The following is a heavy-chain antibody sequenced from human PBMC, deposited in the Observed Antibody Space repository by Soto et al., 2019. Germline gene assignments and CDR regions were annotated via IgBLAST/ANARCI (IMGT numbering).Heavy chain of an antibody. CDR1: GGSISNSSYQ. CDR3: LRIAVAGTFTGFLY. V-gene: IGHV4-39*01. Sequence: SETLSLTCTVSGGSISNSSYQWGWIRQPPGKGLQWIGSVSYSGSTYYNPSLESRLTLSVDTSKTQSSLRLSSVTAADTAVYYFLRIAVAGTFTGFLYWGRGTMVTVPS. D-gene: IGHD6-19*01. CDR2: VSYSGST. J-gene: IGHJ4*02.